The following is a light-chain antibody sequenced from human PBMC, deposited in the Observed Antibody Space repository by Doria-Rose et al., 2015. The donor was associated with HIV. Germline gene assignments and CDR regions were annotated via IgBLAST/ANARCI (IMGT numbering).Light chain of an antibody. CDR3: QQTYSSPPWT. CDR1: QTVSTY. V-gene: IGKV1-39*01. J-gene: IGKJ1*01. CDR2: AAS. Sequence: DIRVTQSPSSLSASIGDRVTITCRASQTVSTYLNWFQQEPGKAPKLLIYAASRLQSGVPSRFSGSGSGTDFTLTISGLQPGDFATYYCQQTYSSPPWTFSQGTKVEMK.